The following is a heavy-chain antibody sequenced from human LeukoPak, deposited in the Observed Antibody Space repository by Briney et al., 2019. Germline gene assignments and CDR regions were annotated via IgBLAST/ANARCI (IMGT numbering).Heavy chain of an antibody. J-gene: IGHJ4*02. CDR3: ARVRGPIPRSAYNY. D-gene: IGHD2-2*02. CDR1: GFTFSSYE. V-gene: IGHV3-48*01. Sequence: GGSLRLSCAASGFTFSSYEMNWVRQAPGKGLEWVSYISSSSSTIYYADSVKGRFTISRDNAKNSLYLQMNSLRAEDTAVYYCARVRGPIPRSAYNYWGQGTLVTVSS. CDR2: ISSSSSTI.